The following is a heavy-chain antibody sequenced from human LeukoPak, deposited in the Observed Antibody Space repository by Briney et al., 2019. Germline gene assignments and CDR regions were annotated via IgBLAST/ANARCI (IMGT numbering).Heavy chain of an antibody. CDR1: GFTFISYW. CDR3: AKDVRWELLGTLDY. V-gene: IGHV3-7*03. D-gene: IGHD1-26*01. Sequence: GGSLRLSCAASGFTFISYWMSWVRQAPGKGLEWVANIKQDGSEKYYVGSVKGRFTISRDNAKNSLYLQMNSLRAEDTALYYCAKDVRWELLGTLDYWGQGTLVTVSS. CDR2: IKQDGSEK. J-gene: IGHJ4*02.